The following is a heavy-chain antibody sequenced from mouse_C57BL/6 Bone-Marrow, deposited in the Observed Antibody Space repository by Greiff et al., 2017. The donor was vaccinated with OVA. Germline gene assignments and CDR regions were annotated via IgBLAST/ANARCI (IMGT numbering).Heavy chain of an antibody. J-gene: IGHJ1*03. Sequence: VQLQESGPELVKPGASVKISCKASGYAFSSSWMNWVKQRPGKGLEWIGRIYPGDGDTNYNGKFKGKATLTADKSSSTAYMQLRSLTSEDSAVYFCVPLLLRWYFEGWGTGTTVTVSS. CDR2: IYPGDGDT. CDR3: VPLLLRWYFEG. V-gene: IGHV1-82*01. CDR1: GYAFSSSW. D-gene: IGHD1-1*01.